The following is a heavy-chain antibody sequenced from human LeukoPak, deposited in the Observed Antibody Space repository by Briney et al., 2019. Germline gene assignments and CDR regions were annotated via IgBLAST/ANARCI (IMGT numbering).Heavy chain of an antibody. CDR2: VSGSGGST. V-gene: IGHV3-23*01. D-gene: IGHD5-12*01. CDR3: ARRGIVATIGAFDI. J-gene: IGHJ3*02. Sequence: GGSLRLSCAASGFTFSSYAMSWVRQAPGKGLEWVSAVSGSGGSTYYADSVKGRFTISRDNSKNTLYLQMNSLRAEDTAVYYCARRGIVATIGAFDIWGQGTMVTVSS. CDR1: GFTFSSYA.